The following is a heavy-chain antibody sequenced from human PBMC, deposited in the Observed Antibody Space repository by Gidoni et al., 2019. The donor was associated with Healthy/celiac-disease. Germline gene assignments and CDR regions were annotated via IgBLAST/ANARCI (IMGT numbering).Heavy chain of an antibody. J-gene: IGHJ6*03. Sequence: QVQLVESGGGVVQPGRSLRLSGAASGSTFSSYGMHWVRQAPGKGLEWVAVISYDGSNKYYADSVQGRFTISRDNSKTTLYLQMNSLRAEDTAVYYCAKVGTVDTDDYYYYMDVWGKGTTVTVSS. CDR2: ISYDGSNK. V-gene: IGHV3-30*18. CDR3: AKVGTVDTDDYYYYMDV. D-gene: IGHD5-18*01. CDR1: GSTFSSYG.